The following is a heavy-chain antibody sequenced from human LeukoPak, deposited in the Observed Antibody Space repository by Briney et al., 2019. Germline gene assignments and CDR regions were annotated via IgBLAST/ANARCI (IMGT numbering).Heavy chain of an antibody. V-gene: IGHV6-1*01. CDR3: ARDRKGVAYYYDSSGYYGGGSNYWFDP. Sequence: SQTLSLTCAISGDSVSSNSAAWNWIRQSPSRGLEWLGRTYYRSKWYNDYAVSVKSRITINPDTSKNQFSLQLNSVTPEDTAVYYCARDRKGVAYYYDSSGYYGGGSNYWFDPWGQGTLVTVSS. CDR2: TYYRSKWYN. D-gene: IGHD3-22*01. J-gene: IGHJ5*02. CDR1: GDSVSSNSAA.